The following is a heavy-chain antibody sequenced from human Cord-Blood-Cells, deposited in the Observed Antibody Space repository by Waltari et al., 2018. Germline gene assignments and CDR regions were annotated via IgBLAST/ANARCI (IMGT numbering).Heavy chain of an antibody. CDR3: ARDSLWFGEWAFDI. V-gene: IGHV4-39*02. J-gene: IGHJ3*02. CDR1: GGSISSSSYY. D-gene: IGHD3-10*01. Sequence: QLQLQESGPGLVKPSETLSLTCTVSGGSISSSSYYCGWTRQPPGKGLEWIGSIYYSGSTYYNPSLKSRVTISVDTSKNQFSLKLSSVTAADTAVYYCARDSLWFGEWAFDIWGQGTMVTVSS. CDR2: IYYSGST.